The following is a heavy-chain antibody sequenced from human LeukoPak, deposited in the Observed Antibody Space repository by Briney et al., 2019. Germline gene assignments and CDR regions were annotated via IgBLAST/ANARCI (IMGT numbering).Heavy chain of an antibody. CDR2: ISSSSSTI. D-gene: IGHD2-2*01. CDR1: GFTFSSYS. Sequence: GGSLRLSCAASGFTFSSYSMNWVRQAPGKGLEWVSYISSSSSTIYYADSVKGRFTISRDNAKNSLYLQMNSLRGEDTAMYYCAREGGRGQYQLVPQGAFDLWGQGTMVTVSS. J-gene: IGHJ3*01. V-gene: IGHV3-48*01. CDR3: AREGGRGQYQLVPQGAFDL.